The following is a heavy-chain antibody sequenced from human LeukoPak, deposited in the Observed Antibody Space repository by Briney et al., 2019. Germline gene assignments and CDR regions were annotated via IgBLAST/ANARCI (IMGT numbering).Heavy chain of an antibody. CDR1: GVSISTSSSY. CDR2: IYYSGST. CDR3: ARSWGIAAAGVFDY. J-gene: IGHJ4*02. D-gene: IGHD6-13*01. Sequence: SETLSLTCTVSGVSISTSSSYWGWIRQPPGKGPEWIGSIYYSGSTYYNPSLKSRVTISMTTSENHFSLKLSSVTAADTALCYCARSWGIAAAGVFDYWGQGTLLSASS. V-gene: IGHV4-39*07.